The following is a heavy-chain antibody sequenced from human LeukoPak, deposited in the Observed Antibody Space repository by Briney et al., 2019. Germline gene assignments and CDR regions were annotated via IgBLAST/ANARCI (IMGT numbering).Heavy chain of an antibody. D-gene: IGHD3-16*01. CDR3: ARDLEVMAVYFDY. CDR1: GGSFSGYF. Sequence: PSETLSLTCVVYGGSFSGYFWSWIRQPPGKGLEWIGEITPSGSTNYSPSLKSRVSISIDTSKKKLSLRLTSVTAADSAVYYCARDLEVMAVYFDYWGQGALVTVSS. V-gene: IGHV4-34*01. J-gene: IGHJ4*02. CDR2: ITPSGST.